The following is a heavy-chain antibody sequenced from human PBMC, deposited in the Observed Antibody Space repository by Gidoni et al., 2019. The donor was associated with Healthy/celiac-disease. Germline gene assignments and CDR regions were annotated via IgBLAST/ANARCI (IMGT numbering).Heavy chain of an antibody. CDR2: ISGSGGST. V-gene: IGHV3-23*01. Sequence: EVQLLESGGGLVQPGGSLRLSCAASGFTFSSYAMSWVRQAPGKGLEWVSAISGSGGSTYYADSVKGRFTISRDNSKNTLYLQMNSLRAEDTAVYYCALDPRVFGVVTHPLYYYYGMDVWGQGTTVTVSS. CDR3: ALDPRVFGVVTHPLYYYYGMDV. CDR1: GFTFSSYA. D-gene: IGHD3-3*01. J-gene: IGHJ6*02.